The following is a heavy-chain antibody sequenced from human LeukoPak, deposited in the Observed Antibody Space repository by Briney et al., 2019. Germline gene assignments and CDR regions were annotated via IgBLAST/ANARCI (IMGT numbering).Heavy chain of an antibody. V-gene: IGHV1-3*01. CDR2: INAGNGNT. Sequence: GASVKVSCKASGYTFTSYAMHWVRQAPGQRLEWMGWINAGNGNTKYSQKFQGRVTITRDTSASTAYMELSSLRSEDTAVYYCARDVAAAGNFDYWGQGTLFTVSS. D-gene: IGHD6-13*01. J-gene: IGHJ4*02. CDR1: GYTFTSYA. CDR3: ARDVAAAGNFDY.